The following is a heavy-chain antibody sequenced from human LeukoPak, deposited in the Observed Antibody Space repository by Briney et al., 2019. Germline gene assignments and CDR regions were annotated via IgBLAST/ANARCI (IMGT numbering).Heavy chain of an antibody. CDR2: IYYSGST. CDR3: ARDERSRYYYMDV. V-gene: IGHV4-59*01. J-gene: IGHJ6*03. Sequence: SETLSLTCTVSGGSISSYYWSWIRQPPGKGLEWIGYIYYSGSTKYNPSLKSRVTISVDTSMNQFSLKLSSVTAADTAVYYCARDERSRYYYMDVWGKGTTVTVSS. CDR1: GGSISSYY.